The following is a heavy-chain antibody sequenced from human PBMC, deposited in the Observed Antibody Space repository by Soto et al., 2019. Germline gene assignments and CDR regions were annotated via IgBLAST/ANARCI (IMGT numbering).Heavy chain of an antibody. CDR3: AKEEMATIVYFDY. V-gene: IGHV3-23*01. J-gene: IGHJ4*02. D-gene: IGHD5-12*01. Sequence: EVQLLESGGGLVQPGGSLRLSCAASGFTFSSYAMSWVRQAPGKGLEWVAAISGSGGSTYYADAVKGRFTISRDNAKNTLYLQMNSLRAEDTAVYYCAKEEMATIVYFDYWGQGTLVTVSS. CDR1: GFTFSSYA. CDR2: ISGSGGST.